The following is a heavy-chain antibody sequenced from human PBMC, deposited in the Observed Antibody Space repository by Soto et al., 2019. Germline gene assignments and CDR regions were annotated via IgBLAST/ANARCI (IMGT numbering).Heavy chain of an antibody. CDR3: AREGRAAGDWSAP. CDR2: IIPIFGTA. CDR1: GGTFSSYA. Sequence: QVQLVQSGAEVKKPGSSVKVSCKASGGTFSSYAISWVRQAPGQGLEWMGGIIPIFGTANYAQKFQGRVTITANESTSTAYRERSSRRSEDTAVYYCAREGRAAGDWSAPGGQGPLVPVSS. J-gene: IGHJ5*02. D-gene: IGHD6-13*01. V-gene: IGHV1-69*01.